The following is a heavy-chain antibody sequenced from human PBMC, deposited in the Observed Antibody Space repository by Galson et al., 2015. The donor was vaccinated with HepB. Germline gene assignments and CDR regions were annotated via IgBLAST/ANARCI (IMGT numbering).Heavy chain of an antibody. CDR1: GFTFSSYE. Sequence: SLRLSCAASGFTFSSYEMNWVRQAPGKGLEWVSYISSSGSTIYYADSVKGRFTISRDNAKNSLYLQMNSLRAEDTAVYYCARPYYDSSGSQGVFDYWGQGTLVTVSS. J-gene: IGHJ4*02. CDR3: ARPYYDSSGSQGVFDY. CDR2: ISSSGSTI. D-gene: IGHD3-22*01. V-gene: IGHV3-48*03.